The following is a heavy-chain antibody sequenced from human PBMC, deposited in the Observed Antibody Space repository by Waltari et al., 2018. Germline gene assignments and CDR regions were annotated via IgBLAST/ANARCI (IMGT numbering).Heavy chain of an antibody. J-gene: IGHJ4*02. CDR2: IRSKAYGGTT. CDR1: GITFGDFA. Sequence: EVQLVESGGGLVQPGRCLRLACAVSGITFGDFAMSWVRQAPGQGLEWVGLIRSKAYGGTTEYAASVKGRFTISRDDSKSIAFLQMNSLQTDDTAVYYCTRGPVAIFGFVMPFEHWGQGTLVTVTS. CDR3: TRGPVAIFGFVMPFEH. V-gene: IGHV3-49*04. D-gene: IGHD3-3*01.